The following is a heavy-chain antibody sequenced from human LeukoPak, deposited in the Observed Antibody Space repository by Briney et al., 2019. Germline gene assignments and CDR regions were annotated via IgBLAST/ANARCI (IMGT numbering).Heavy chain of an antibody. Sequence: PGGSLRLYCAASGFIIDRYSLTWVRQAPGKGLEWVDSINVDGGETSYVDYVKCRFTRSRDKDQSSLYLQMSRLRAEDTAVYYCARVHSYSSGINPWSWGPKPASYNHAMDVWGQGNTVTISS. CDR1: GFIIDRYS. D-gene: IGHD3-10*01. CDR2: INVDGGET. CDR3: ARVHSYSSGINPWSWGPKPASYNHAMDV. J-gene: IGHJ6*02. V-gene: IGHV3-7*01.